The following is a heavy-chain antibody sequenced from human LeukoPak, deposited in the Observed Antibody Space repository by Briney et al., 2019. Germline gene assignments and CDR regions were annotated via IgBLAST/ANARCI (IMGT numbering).Heavy chain of an antibody. CDR1: GYTFTSYA. V-gene: IGHV1-46*01. CDR3: ARDRLGDIPL. Sequence: ASVKVSCKASGYTFTSYAMNWVRQAPGQGLEWMGIINPSGGSTSYAQKFQGRVTITADESTSTAYMELSSLRSEDTAVYYCARDRLGDIPLWGQGTLVTVSS. J-gene: IGHJ4*02. CDR2: INPSGGST. D-gene: IGHD2-21*02.